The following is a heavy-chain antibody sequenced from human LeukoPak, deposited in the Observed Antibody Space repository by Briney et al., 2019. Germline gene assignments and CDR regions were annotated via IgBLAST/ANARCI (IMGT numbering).Heavy chain of an antibody. J-gene: IGHJ4*02. CDR1: GFTFSSYS. V-gene: IGHV3-21*01. CDR2: ISSSSSYI. CDR3: ARAHSVDY. Sequence: PGGSLRLSCAASGFTFSSYSMNWVRQAPGKGLEWVSSISSSSSYINYADSVKGRFTISRDNAKNSLYLQMNSLRAEDTAVYYCARAHSVDYWGQGTLVTVSS. D-gene: IGHD2-21*01.